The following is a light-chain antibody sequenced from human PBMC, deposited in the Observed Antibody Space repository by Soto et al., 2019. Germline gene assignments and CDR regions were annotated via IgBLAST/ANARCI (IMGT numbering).Light chain of an antibody. CDR1: QSISSN. J-gene: IGKJ2*01. CDR3: QHYNDWPLST. Sequence: EIVMTQSPATLSVSPGERATLSCRASQSISSNLAWYRQKPGQAPRLLIYGASTRATGIPARFSGSGSGTEFTLTISSLQSEDFAVYFCQHYNDWPLSTFGQGTKLEIK. V-gene: IGKV3-15*01. CDR2: GAS.